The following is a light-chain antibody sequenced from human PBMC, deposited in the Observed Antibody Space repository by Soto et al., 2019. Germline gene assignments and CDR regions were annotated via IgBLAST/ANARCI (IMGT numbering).Light chain of an antibody. CDR3: QQYNKWPLT. CDR1: QSVYTT. V-gene: IGKV3-15*01. CDR2: GAS. Sequence: EIVMTQYPATLSVSPGERATLSCWASQSVYTTLAWYQQKPGQAPRLLIYGASTRATGIPARFSGTGSATEFTLTISSLQSEDSAVYYCQQYNKWPLTFGGGTKVEI. J-gene: IGKJ4*01.